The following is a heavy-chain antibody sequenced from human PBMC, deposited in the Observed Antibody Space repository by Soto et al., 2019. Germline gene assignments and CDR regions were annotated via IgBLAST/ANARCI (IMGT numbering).Heavy chain of an antibody. D-gene: IGHD6-19*01. V-gene: IGHV1-2*02. CDR3: ARCFFPAVAGRTYYRMDV. Sequence: ASVKVSCKASGYTFTGYYMHWVRQAPGQGLEWMGWINPNSGGTNYAQKFQGRVTMTRDTSISTAYMELSRLRSDDTAVYYCARCFFPAVAGRTYYRMDVWGQGTTVTVSS. CDR1: GYTFTGYY. CDR2: INPNSGGT. J-gene: IGHJ6*02.